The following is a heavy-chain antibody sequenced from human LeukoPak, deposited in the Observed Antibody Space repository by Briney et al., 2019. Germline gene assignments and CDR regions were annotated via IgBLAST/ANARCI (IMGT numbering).Heavy chain of an antibody. Sequence: ASVKVSCKASGCTFTGYYMHWVRQAPGQGLEWMGWINPNSGGTNYAQKFQGWVTMTRDTSISTAYMELSRLRSDDTAVYYCARVNTGYSSGWYDYWGQGTLVTVSS. CDR1: GCTFTGYY. CDR2: INPNSGGT. CDR3: ARVNTGYSSGWYDY. J-gene: IGHJ4*02. V-gene: IGHV1-2*04. D-gene: IGHD6-19*01.